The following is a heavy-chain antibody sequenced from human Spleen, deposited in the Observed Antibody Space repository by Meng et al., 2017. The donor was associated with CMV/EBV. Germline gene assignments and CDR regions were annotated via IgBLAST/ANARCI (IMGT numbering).Heavy chain of an antibody. CDR1: GFTYSNYW. CDR3: VRGAFCTSTSCYKYYYYAMDV. D-gene: IGHD2-2*02. Sequence: LSLTCAASGFTYSNYWMHWVRQAPGKGLVWVSRISSDGSSTRSYADSVKGRFTISRDNAKNTLYLQMSSLRAEDTAVYYCVRGAFCTSTSCYKYYYYAMDVWGQGTTVTVSS. J-gene: IGHJ6*02. CDR2: ISSDGSST. V-gene: IGHV3-74*01.